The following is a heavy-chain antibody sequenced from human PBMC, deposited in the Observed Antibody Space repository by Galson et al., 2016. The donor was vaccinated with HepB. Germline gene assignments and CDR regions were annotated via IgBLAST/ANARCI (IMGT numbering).Heavy chain of an antibody. D-gene: IGHD5-24*01. CDR2: IYYSGTA. J-gene: IGHJ3*02. Sequence: ETLSLTCPVSGGSISSGYYWGWIRQPPGKGLAWIGHIYYSGTATYKPSLKSRVSISLDMSKNHFSLKLSSVTAADTAVYYGPKIRDGYEPYDGFDSWGQGTMVIVSS. V-gene: IGHV4-39*02. CDR1: GGSISSGYY. CDR3: PKIRDGYEPYDGFDS.